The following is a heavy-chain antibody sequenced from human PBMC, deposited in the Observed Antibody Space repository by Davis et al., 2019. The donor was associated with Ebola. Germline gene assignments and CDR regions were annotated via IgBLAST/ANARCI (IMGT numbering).Heavy chain of an antibody. Sequence: SETLSLTCAVYGGSFSGYYWSWIRQPPGKGLEWIGEINHSGSTNYNPSLKSRVTISVDKSRNQFSLKLSSVTAADTAVYYCARDMSGFWSGYFDYWGQGTLVTVSS. J-gene: IGHJ4*02. CDR2: INHSGST. V-gene: IGHV4-34*01. D-gene: IGHD3-3*01. CDR1: GGSFSGYY. CDR3: ARDMSGFWSGYFDY.